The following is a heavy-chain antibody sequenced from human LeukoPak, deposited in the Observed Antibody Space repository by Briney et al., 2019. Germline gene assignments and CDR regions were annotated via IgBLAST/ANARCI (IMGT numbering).Heavy chain of an antibody. Sequence: GGSLRLSCAASGFTFSSYAMSWVRQAPGKGLEWVSAISGSGGGAWYADSVKGRFTISRDNSKNTLYLQMNSLRAEDTAVYYCAKLVDTAMAPHDYWGQGTLVTVSS. D-gene: IGHD5-18*01. V-gene: IGHV3-23*01. CDR3: AKLVDTAMAPHDY. J-gene: IGHJ4*02. CDR2: ISGSGGGA. CDR1: GFTFSSYA.